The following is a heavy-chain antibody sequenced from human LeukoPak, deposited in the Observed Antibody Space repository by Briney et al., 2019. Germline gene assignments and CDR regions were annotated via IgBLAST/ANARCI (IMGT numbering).Heavy chain of an antibody. CDR3: ATSGSYYGGAFDI. V-gene: IGHV3-53*01. D-gene: IGHD1-26*01. Sequence: GGSLRLSCAASGFTVSSNYMSWVSQAPGKGLEGGSVIYSGGSTYYADSVKGRFTISRDNSKNTLYLQMNSLRAEDTAVYYCATSGSYYGGAFDIWGQGTMVTVSS. J-gene: IGHJ3*02. CDR1: GFTVSSNY. CDR2: IYSGGST.